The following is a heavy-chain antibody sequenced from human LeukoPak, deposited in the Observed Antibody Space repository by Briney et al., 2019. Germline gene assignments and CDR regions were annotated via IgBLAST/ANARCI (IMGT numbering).Heavy chain of an antibody. Sequence: GGSLRLSCAASGFTFDDYAMHWVRQAPGKGLEWVSGISWNSGSIGYADSVKGRFTISRDNAKNSLYLQMNSLRAEDMALYYCAKGTDYGDYGAFDYWGQGTLVTVSS. V-gene: IGHV3-9*03. J-gene: IGHJ4*02. CDR3: AKGTDYGDYGAFDY. CDR1: GFTFDDYA. D-gene: IGHD4-17*01. CDR2: ISWNSGSI.